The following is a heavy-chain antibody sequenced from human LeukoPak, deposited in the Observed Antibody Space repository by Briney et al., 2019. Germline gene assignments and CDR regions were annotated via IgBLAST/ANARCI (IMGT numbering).Heavy chain of an antibody. CDR2: IYYSGST. Sequence: PSETLSLTCTVSGGAISSYYWSWIRQPLGKGLEWIGYIYYSGSTKYNPSLKSRVTISVDTSKNQFSLKLSSVTAADTAVYYCARYLAAGYFDLWGRGTLVTVSS. J-gene: IGHJ2*01. CDR3: ARYLAAGYFDL. V-gene: IGHV4-59*01. CDR1: GGAISSYY. D-gene: IGHD6-25*01.